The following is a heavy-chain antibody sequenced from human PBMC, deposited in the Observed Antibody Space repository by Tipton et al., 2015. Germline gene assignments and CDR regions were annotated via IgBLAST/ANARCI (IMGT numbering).Heavy chain of an antibody. D-gene: IGHD5-12*01. CDR2: IKPDGSES. Sequence: QLVQSGGGLVKPGGSLSLSCAASGFTFSSYGMTWVRQAPGKGLEWVANIKPDGSESYYLDSVKGRFTFSRDNAKNSLFLQMNSLRVEDTAVYYCARSGGYGWDYWGQGALVTVSS. J-gene: IGHJ4*02. CDR1: GFTFSSYG. CDR3: ARSGGYGWDY. V-gene: IGHV3-7*01.